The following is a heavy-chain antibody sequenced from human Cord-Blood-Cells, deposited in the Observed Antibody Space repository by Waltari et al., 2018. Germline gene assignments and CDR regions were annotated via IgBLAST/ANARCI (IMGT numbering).Heavy chain of an antibody. J-gene: IGHJ4*02. D-gene: IGHD6-13*01. V-gene: IGHV4-39*01. Sequence: ETLSLTCTVSGGSISSSSYYWGWIRQPPGKGLEWIGSIYYSGSTYYNPSLKSRVTISVDTSKNQFSLKLSSVTAADTAVYYCARPPGASSWYYFDYWGQGTLVTVSS. CDR1: GGSISSSSYY. CDR3: ARPPGASSWYYFDY. CDR2: IYYSGST.